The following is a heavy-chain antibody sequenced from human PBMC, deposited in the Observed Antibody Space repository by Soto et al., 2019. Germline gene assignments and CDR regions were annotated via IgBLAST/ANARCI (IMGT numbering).Heavy chain of an antibody. J-gene: IGHJ6*02. CDR3: ARDRSAGDYFYYGMDV. V-gene: IGHV3-33*01. D-gene: IGHD1-1*01. CDR2: IWYDRSKT. CDR1: GMTFNRNG. Sequence: GGSPRLSCAASGMTFNRNGMHWVRQAPGKGLEWVAVIWYDRSKTAYSDSVKGRFTISRDNAKNTLYLQMNSVRDEDTAIYYCARDRSAGDYFYYGMDVWGQGTTVTVSS.